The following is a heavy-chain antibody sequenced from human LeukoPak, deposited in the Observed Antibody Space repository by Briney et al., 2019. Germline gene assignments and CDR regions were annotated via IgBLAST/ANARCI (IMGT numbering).Heavy chain of an antibody. J-gene: IGHJ4*02. CDR3: ASMPGIGY. CDR1: GFTFSSYS. Sequence: KTGGSLRLSCAASGFTFSSYSMSWVRQAPGKGLEWVSSISSSSTYRYYAASVRGRFTISRDNAKNSLYLQMNSLRAEDTAVYYCASMPGIGYWGQGTLVTVSS. D-gene: IGHD6-13*01. CDR2: ISSSSTYR. V-gene: IGHV3-21*01.